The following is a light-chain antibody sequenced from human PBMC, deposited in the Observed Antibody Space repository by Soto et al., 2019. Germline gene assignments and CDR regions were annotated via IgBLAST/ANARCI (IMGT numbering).Light chain of an antibody. CDR2: ETS. CDR3: QQYAASPYT. J-gene: IGKJ2*01. V-gene: IGKV3-20*01. CDR1: PSVINY. Sequence: IVLTQSPGTLSLSPGESATLSCRASPSVINYLAWYQQKPGQAPRFLMYETSNRATGVPDRFSGSGSGTDFTLIISRLEPEDFALYYCQQYAASPYTFGQGTKLEI.